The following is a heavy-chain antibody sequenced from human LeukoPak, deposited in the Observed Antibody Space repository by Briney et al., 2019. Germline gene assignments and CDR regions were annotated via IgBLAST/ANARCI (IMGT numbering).Heavy chain of an antibody. CDR1: GYTFTGYY. V-gene: IGHV1-69*13. J-gene: IGHJ4*02. CDR3: ARSSDCSSTSCYAGDFDY. Sequence: SVKVSCKASGYTFTGYYMHWVRQAPGQGLEWMGGIIPIFGTANYAQKFQGRVTITADESTSTAYMELSSLRSEDTAVYYCARSSDCSSTSCYAGDFDYWGQGTLVTVSS. CDR2: IIPIFGTA. D-gene: IGHD2-2*01.